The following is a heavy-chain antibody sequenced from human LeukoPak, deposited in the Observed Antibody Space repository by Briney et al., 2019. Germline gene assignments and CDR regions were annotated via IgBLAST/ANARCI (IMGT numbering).Heavy chain of an antibody. CDR2: IKQDGSEK. V-gene: IGHV3-7*01. Sequence: PGGSLRLSCAASGFTFSSYSMSWVRQAPGKGLEWVANIKQDGSEKYYVDSVKGRFTISRDNAKNSLYLQMNSLRAEDTAVYYCARDLRDFWSGYYLLVGTFDYWGQGTLVTVSS. CDR1: GFTFSSYS. CDR3: ARDLRDFWSGYYLLVGTFDY. D-gene: IGHD3-3*01. J-gene: IGHJ4*02.